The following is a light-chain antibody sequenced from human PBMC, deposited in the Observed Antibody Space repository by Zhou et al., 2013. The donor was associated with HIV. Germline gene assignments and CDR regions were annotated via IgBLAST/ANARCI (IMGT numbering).Light chain of an antibody. Sequence: DIQMTQSPSTLSASVGDRVTITCRASQSIGLWLAWYQQKPGKAPKLLIYKASTLEIGVPSRFSGSGSGTEFTLTISSLQPDDFATYYCQQYNTLVTFGQGTKLEIK. J-gene: IGKJ2*01. CDR1: QSIGLW. CDR3: QQYNTLVT. CDR2: KAS. V-gene: IGKV1-5*03.